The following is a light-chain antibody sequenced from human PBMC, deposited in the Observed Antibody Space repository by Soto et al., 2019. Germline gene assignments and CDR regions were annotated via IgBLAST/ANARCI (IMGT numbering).Light chain of an antibody. J-gene: IGKJ5*01. CDR1: QSVSSSY. Sequence: EIVLTQSPGTLSLSPGERATLSCRASQSVSSSYLAWYQQKPGQAPRLLIYGASSRATGIPDRFSGSGSGTDFTLTISRLEPEDLEVYYCQQYGSSPINFGKATRLEI. CDR3: QQYGSSPIN. V-gene: IGKV3-20*01. CDR2: GAS.